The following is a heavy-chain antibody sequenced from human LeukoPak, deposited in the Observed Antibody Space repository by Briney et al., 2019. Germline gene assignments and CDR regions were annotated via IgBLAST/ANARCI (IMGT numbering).Heavy chain of an antibody. CDR1: GLSFSDSA. Sequence: GGSLRLSCTFSGLSFSDSAVTWVRQAAGKGLEWIGCTRSKVYGGTTEYAASVKGRITISRDESKSIAYLQMDSLTTEDTAVYFCARGERDFDHWGQGTLVTVFS. V-gene: IGHV3-49*04. CDR2: TRSKVYGGTT. CDR3: ARGERDFDH. D-gene: IGHD3-16*01. J-gene: IGHJ4*02.